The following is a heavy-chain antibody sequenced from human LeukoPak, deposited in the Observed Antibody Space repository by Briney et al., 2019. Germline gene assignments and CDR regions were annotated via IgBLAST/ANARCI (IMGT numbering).Heavy chain of an antibody. Sequence: ASETLSLTCTVSGGSISSYYWSWIRQPPGKGLEWIGYIYYSGSTNYNPSLKSRVTISVDTSKNQFSLKLSSVTAADTAVYYCARAYYYGSGSLYFQHWGQGTLVTVSS. CDR3: ARAYYYGSGSLYFQH. CDR1: GGSISSYY. D-gene: IGHD3-10*01. V-gene: IGHV4-59*01. J-gene: IGHJ1*01. CDR2: IYYSGST.